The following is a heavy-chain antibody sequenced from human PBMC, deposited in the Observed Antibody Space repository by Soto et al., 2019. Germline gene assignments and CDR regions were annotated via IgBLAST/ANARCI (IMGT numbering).Heavy chain of an antibody. Sequence: ASVKVSCKASGYTFTGYYMHWVRQAPGQGLEWMGWINPNSGGTNYAQKFQGWVTMTRDTSISTAYMELSRLGSDDTAVYYCAGGEGTCSGGSCCAFDIWGQGTMVTVSS. V-gene: IGHV1-2*04. D-gene: IGHD2-15*01. CDR1: GYTFTGYY. J-gene: IGHJ3*02. CDR3: AGGEGTCSGGSCCAFDI. CDR2: INPNSGGT.